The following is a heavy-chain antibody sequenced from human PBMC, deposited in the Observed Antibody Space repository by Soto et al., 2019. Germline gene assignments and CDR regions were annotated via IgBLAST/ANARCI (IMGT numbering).Heavy chain of an antibody. Sequence: SLRLSCAASGFTFSSYGMHWVRQAPGKGLEWVAVISYDGSNKYYADSVKGRFTISRDNSKNTLYLQMNSLRAEDTAVYYCAKSRSGGSQGYGMDVWGQGTTVTVSS. CDR2: ISYDGSNK. D-gene: IGHD2-15*01. CDR1: GFTFSSYG. CDR3: AKSRSGGSQGYGMDV. J-gene: IGHJ6*02. V-gene: IGHV3-30*18.